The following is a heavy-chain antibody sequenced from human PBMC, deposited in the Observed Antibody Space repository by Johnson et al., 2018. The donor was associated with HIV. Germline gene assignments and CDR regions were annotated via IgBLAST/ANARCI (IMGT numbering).Heavy chain of an antibody. D-gene: IGHD6-13*01. CDR2: ISSSGTNI. V-gene: IGHV3-11*04. Sequence: QVQLVESGGGLVKPGGSLRLSCAASGFIFSDYYMSWIRQAPGKGLEWVSYISSSGTNIYYADSVKGRFTISRDNSKNTLYLQMNSLRAEDTAVYYCAKEEGLAAAGTGEAFDIWGQGTMVTVSS. J-gene: IGHJ3*02. CDR3: AKEEGLAAAGTGEAFDI. CDR1: GFIFSDYY.